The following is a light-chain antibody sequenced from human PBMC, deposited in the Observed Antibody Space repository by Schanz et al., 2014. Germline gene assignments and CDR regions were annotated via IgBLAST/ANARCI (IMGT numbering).Light chain of an antibody. Sequence: QSALTQPRSVSGSPGQSVTISCTGTSSDVGGYNHVSWYQQHPGKAPKLMIYDVSKRPSGVRDRFSGSKSGNTASLTISGLQAEDEADYYCSSYAGSNNVVFGTGTKVTVL. CDR1: SSDVGGYNH. CDR3: SSYAGSNNVV. J-gene: IGLJ1*01. V-gene: IGLV2-11*01. CDR2: DVS.